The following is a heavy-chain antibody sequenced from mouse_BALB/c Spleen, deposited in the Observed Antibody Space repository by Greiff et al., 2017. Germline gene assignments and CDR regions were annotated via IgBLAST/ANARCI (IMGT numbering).Heavy chain of an antibody. D-gene: IGHD1-1*01. CDR1: GFTFSDYY. J-gene: IGHJ4*01. CDR3: ASTVVADYYAMDY. V-gene: IGHV5-4*02. Sequence: EVKLMESGGGLVKPGGSLKLSCAASGFTFSDYYMYWVRQTPEKRLEWVATISDGGSYTYYPDSVKGRFTISRDNAKNNLYLQMSSLKSEDTAMYYCASTVVADYYAMDYWGQGTSVTVSS. CDR2: ISDGGSYT.